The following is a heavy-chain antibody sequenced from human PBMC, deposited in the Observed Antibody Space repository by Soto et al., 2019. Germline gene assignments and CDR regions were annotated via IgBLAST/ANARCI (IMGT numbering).Heavy chain of an antibody. Sequence: QVQLLQSGAEVRKPGSSVKVSCKASGGTFSSFAISWVRQAPGQGLEWMGGIIPIFATTNYAQKFQGRVTITAGESTSTAYMELGSLRSEDTAVYYCARVRDVVVVPDYGMDVWGQGTTVTVSS. CDR2: IIPIFATT. D-gene: IGHD2-2*01. J-gene: IGHJ6*02. V-gene: IGHV1-69*01. CDR1: GGTFSSFA. CDR3: ARVRDVVVVPDYGMDV.